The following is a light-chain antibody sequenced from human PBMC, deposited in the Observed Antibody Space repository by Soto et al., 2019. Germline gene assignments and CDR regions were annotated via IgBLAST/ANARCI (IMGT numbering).Light chain of an antibody. CDR1: HHINNY. V-gene: IGKV1-33*01. CDR2: DAS. CDR3: QQYDALPFT. J-gene: IGKJ3*01. Sequence: DIQMTQSPSSLSASVGDRVTITCQAGHHINNYLNWFQQKPGKAPKLLIYDASKLQTGVPSRFSGSGSGTDFTFTISSLQPEDIATYYCQQYDALPFTFGPGTKLDIK.